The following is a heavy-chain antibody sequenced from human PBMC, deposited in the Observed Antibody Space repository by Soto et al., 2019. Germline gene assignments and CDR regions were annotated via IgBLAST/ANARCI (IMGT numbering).Heavy chain of an antibody. CDR3: ARDLGYSSSGFDY. CDR1: GGSVSSGSYY. Sequence: SETLSLTCTVSGGSVSSGSYYWIWIRQPPGKGLEWIGYIYYSGSTNYNPSLKSRVTISVDTSKNQFSLKLSSVTAADTAVYYCARDLGYSSSGFDYWGQGTLVTVSS. D-gene: IGHD6-13*01. V-gene: IGHV4-61*01. CDR2: IYYSGST. J-gene: IGHJ4*02.